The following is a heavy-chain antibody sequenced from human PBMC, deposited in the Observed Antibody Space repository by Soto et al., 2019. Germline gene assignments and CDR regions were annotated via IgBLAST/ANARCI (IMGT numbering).Heavy chain of an antibody. Sequence: EVQLVESGGGLIQPGGSLRLSCAASGFTVSSNYMSWVRQAPGKGLEWVSVIYSGGSTYYADSVKGRFTISRDNSKNTRFLQMNSLGAEGTAVYYGVRWGGGFDYWGQGNLVTVSS. CDR1: GFTVSSNY. J-gene: IGHJ4*02. D-gene: IGHD3-16*01. CDR2: IYSGGST. V-gene: IGHV3-53*01. CDR3: VRWGGGFDY.